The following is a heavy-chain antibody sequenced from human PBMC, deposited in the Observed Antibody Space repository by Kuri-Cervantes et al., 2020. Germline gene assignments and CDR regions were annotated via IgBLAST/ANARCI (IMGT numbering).Heavy chain of an antibody. CDR3: ARYMVGATGSDY. D-gene: IGHD1-26*01. V-gene: IGHV3-66*03. Sequence: GESLKISCAASGFTVSSNYMSWVRQAPGKGLEWVSVIYSCGSTYYADSVKGRFTISRDNSKNTLYLQMNSLRAEDAAVYYCARYMVGATGSDYWGHGTLVTVSS. J-gene: IGHJ4*01. CDR1: GFTVSSNY. CDR2: IYSCGST.